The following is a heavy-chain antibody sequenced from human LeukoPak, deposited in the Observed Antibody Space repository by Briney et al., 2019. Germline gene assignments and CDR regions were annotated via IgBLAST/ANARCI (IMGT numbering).Heavy chain of an antibody. D-gene: IGHD3-22*01. V-gene: IGHV4-39*01. J-gene: IGHJ4*02. CDR3: ARREYYYDSSGYYSG. CDR2: IYYSGST. CDR1: GGSISSSSYY. Sequence: KPSETLSLTCTVSGGSISSSSYYWGWIRQPPGKGLEWIGSIYYSGSTYYNPSLKSRVTISVDTSKNQFSLKLSSVTAADTAVYYCARREYYYDSSGYYSGWGQGTPVTVSS.